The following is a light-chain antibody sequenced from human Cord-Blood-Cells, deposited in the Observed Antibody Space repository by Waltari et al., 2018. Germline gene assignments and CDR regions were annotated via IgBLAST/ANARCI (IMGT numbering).Light chain of an antibody. CDR2: DAS. V-gene: IGKV1-5*01. Sequence: IQMTQSPSTLSASVGDRSTITCRASQSISSWLAWYQQKPGKAPKLLIYDASSLESGVPSRFSGSGSGTEFTLTISSLQPDDFATYYCQQYNSYSRTFGQGTKVEIK. J-gene: IGKJ1*01. CDR1: QSISSW. CDR3: QQYNSYSRT.